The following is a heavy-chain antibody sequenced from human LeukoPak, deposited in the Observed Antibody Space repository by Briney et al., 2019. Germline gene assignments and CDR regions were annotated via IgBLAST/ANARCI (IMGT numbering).Heavy chain of an antibody. CDR2: ISSSSSYI. J-gene: IGHJ4*02. Sequence: AGGSLRLSCADSGFTFSSYSMNWVRQAPGKGLEWVSSISSSSSYIYYADSVKGRFTISRDNAKNSLYLQMNSLRAEDTAVYYCARDDSSPFDYWGQGTLVTVSS. CDR3: ARDDSSPFDY. D-gene: IGHD3-22*01. V-gene: IGHV3-21*01. CDR1: GFTFSSYS.